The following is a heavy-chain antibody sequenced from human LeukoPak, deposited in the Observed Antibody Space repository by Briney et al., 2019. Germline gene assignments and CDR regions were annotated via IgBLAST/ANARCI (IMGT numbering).Heavy chain of an antibody. CDR2: ISAYNGNT. J-gene: IGHJ4*02. CDR1: GGTFSSYA. Sequence: ASVKVSCKASGGTFSSYAISWVRQAPGQGLEWMGWISAYNGNTNYAQKLQGRVTMTTDTSTSTAYMELRSLRSDDTAVYYCARADIVVVVAAPFDYWGQGTLVTVSS. V-gene: IGHV1-18*01. CDR3: ARADIVVVVAAPFDY. D-gene: IGHD2-15*01.